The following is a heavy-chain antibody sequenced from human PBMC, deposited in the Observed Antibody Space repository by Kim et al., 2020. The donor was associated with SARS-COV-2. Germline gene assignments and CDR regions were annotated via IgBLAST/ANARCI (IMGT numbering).Heavy chain of an antibody. J-gene: IGHJ4*02. V-gene: IGHV3-11*06. Sequence: SVKGRFTISRDNAKNSLYLQMNSLRAEDTAVYYCARDRYCSGGSCSNRDYWGQGTLVTVSS. CDR3: ARDRYCSGGSCSNRDY. D-gene: IGHD2-15*01.